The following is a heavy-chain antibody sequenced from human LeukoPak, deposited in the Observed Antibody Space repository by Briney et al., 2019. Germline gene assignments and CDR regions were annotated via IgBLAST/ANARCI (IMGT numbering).Heavy chain of an antibody. Sequence: PGGSLRLSCAASGFTFSSYAMSWVRQAPGKGLEWVSAISDSYGSTYYIDSVKGRFTISRDNSKNTLYLQMNSLRGEDTAVYYCARVLRYCSGGNCYSGGLGYMDVWGKGTTVTISS. D-gene: IGHD2-15*01. CDR1: GFTFSSYA. V-gene: IGHV3-23*01. J-gene: IGHJ6*03. CDR3: ARVLRYCSGGNCYSGGLGYMDV. CDR2: ISDSYGST.